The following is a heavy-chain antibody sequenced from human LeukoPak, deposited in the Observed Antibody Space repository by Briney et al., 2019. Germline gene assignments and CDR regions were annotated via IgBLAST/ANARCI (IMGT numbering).Heavy chain of an antibody. CDR2: IIPIFGIA. Sequence: ASVKVSCKASGGTFSSYAISWVRQAPGQGLEWMGRIIPIFGIANYAQKFQGRVTITADKSTSTAYMELSSLRSEDTAVYYCARGASAYYYDSSGYPPGNYYGMDVRGQGTTVTVSS. J-gene: IGHJ6*02. V-gene: IGHV1-69*04. CDR3: ARGASAYYYDSSGYPPGNYYGMDV. D-gene: IGHD3-22*01. CDR1: GGTFSSYA.